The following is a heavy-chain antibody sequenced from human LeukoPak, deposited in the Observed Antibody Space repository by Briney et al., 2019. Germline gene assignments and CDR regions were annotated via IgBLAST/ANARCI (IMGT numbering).Heavy chain of an antibody. CDR2: INPNSGDT. D-gene: IGHD5-24*01. V-gene: IGHV1-2*02. CDR3: ARIRDGYNDAYDL. Sequence: ASVKVSCKTSGYTFTGYYTHWVRQAPGQGLEWMGWINPNSGDTNYAQKFQGRVTLTRDTSTSTVYMELSSLRSEDTAIYYCARIRDGYNDAYDLWGQGTVVTVPS. J-gene: IGHJ3*01. CDR1: GYTFTGYY.